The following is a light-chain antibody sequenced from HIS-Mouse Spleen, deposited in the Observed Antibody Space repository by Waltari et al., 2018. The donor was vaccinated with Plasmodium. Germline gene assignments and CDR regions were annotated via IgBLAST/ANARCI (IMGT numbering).Light chain of an antibody. CDR3: CSYAGSSTFV. Sequence: QSALTQPASVSGSPGQSITISCPGTSRAVGSYNLFSWYQQHPGKAPKLMIYEGSKRPSGVSNRFSGSKSGNTASLTISGLQAEDEADYYCCSYAGSSTFVFGGGTKLTVL. CDR2: EGS. J-gene: IGLJ3*02. CDR1: SRAVGSYNL. V-gene: IGLV2-23*03.